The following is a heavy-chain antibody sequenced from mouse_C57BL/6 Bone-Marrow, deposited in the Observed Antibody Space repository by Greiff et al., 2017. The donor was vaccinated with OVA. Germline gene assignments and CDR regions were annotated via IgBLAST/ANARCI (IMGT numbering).Heavy chain of an antibody. CDR3: AGWEFAY. Sequence: VQLQQSGPELVKPGASVKISCKASGYSFTGYYMNWVKQSPEKSLEWIGEINPSTGGTTYNQKFKAKATLTVDKSSSTAYMQLKSLTSEDSAVYYCAGWEFAYWGQGTLVTVSA. CDR2: INPSTGGT. J-gene: IGHJ3*01. V-gene: IGHV1-42*01. CDR1: GYSFTGYY. D-gene: IGHD4-1*01.